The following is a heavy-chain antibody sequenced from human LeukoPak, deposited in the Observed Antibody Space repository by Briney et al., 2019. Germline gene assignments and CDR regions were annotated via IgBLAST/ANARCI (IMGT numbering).Heavy chain of an antibody. Sequence: PGGSLRLSCAASGFPFSSYAMSWVRQAPGKGLEWVSGISGGGGSTYYADSVRGRFTISRDNSKNTLYLQVNSLRAEDTAVYHCARTRGPNVFGGVHDYWGQGTLVTVSS. CDR1: GFPFSSYA. D-gene: IGHD3-16*01. CDR3: ARTRGPNVFGGVHDY. CDR2: ISGGGGST. V-gene: IGHV3-23*01. J-gene: IGHJ4*02.